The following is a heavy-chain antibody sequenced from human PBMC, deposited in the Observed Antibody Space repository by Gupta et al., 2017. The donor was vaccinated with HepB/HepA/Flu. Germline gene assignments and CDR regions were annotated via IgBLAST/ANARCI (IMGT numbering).Heavy chain of an antibody. D-gene: IGHD4-23*01. V-gene: IGHV4-31*03. CDR3: ARGRGNSVYYYYMDV. J-gene: IGHJ6*03. CDR2: IHYTRST. Sequence: QVQLQESGPRLVEPPQTLSLTCTVSGGSMTSGGNYWSCIRQHPGEGLEWIGYIHYTRSTYYSPSLKSRVTISIDTSKNQFSLRLNSMTAADTAVYYCARGRGNSVYYYYMDVWGKGTTVTVSS. CDR1: GGSMTSGGNY.